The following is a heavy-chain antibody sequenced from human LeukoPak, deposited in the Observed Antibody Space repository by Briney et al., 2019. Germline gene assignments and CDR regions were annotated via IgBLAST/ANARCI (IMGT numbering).Heavy chain of an antibody. CDR3: AKDLNYDILTEADY. CDR2: ISGSGGST. Sequence: PGGSLRLSCAASGFTFSSYAMSWVRQAPGKGLEWVSAISGSGGSTYYADSVKGRFTISRDNSKNTLYLQMNSLRAEDTAVYYCAKDLNYDILTEADYWGQGTLVTVSS. D-gene: IGHD3-9*01. V-gene: IGHV3-23*01. CDR1: GFTFSSYA. J-gene: IGHJ4*02.